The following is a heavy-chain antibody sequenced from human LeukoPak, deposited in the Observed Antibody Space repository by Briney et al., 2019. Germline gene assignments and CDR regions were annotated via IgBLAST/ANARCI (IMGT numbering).Heavy chain of an antibody. J-gene: IGHJ6*02. V-gene: IGHV4-59*01. D-gene: IGHD6-13*01. Sequence: SETLSLTCTVSGGSISSYYWSWIRQPPGKGLEWIGYIYYGGSTNYNPSLKSRVTISVDTSKNQFSLKLSSVTAADAAVYYCARDLRKKIAAAGTSYYYYYGMDVWGQGTTVTVSS. CDR2: IYYGGST. CDR1: GGSISSYY. CDR3: ARDLRKKIAAAGTSYYYYYGMDV.